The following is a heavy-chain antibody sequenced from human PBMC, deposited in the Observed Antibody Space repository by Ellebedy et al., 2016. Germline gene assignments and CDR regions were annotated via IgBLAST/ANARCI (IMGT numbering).Heavy chain of an antibody. J-gene: IGHJ4*02. CDR1: GGSISSYY. CDR2: IYYSGST. V-gene: IGHV4-59*01. D-gene: IGHD1-14*01. CDR3: ARTTWTHYFDY. Sequence: SETLSLTXTVSGGSISSYYWSWIRQPPGKGLEWIGYIYYSGSTNYNPSLKSRVTISVDTSKNQFSLKLSSVTAADTAVYYCARTTWTHYFDYWGQGTLVTVSS.